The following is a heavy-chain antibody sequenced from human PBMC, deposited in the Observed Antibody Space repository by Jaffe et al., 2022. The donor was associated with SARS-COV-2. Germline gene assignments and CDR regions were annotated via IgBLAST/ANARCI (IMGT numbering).Heavy chain of an antibody. D-gene: IGHD5-12*01. Sequence: EVQLVESGGGLVQPGGSLRLSCAASGFNFISYAMTWVRQAPGKGLEWVSTVSGSGGDTYYADSVKGRFTISRDNSRNTLYLQMNSLRAEDTAVYYCAKTKPYTGYPFYFDFWGQGTLVTVSS. CDR2: VSGSGGDT. J-gene: IGHJ4*02. CDR1: GFNFISYA. CDR3: AKTKPYTGYPFYFDF. V-gene: IGHV3-23*04.